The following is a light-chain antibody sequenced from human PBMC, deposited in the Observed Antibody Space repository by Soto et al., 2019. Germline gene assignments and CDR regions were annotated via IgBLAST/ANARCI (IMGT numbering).Light chain of an antibody. V-gene: IGKV3-15*01. CDR3: QQYNNWPLT. Sequence: EIVMTQSPATLSVSPGERATLSCRASQSVSSNLAWYQQKPGQAPRLLIYDASTMATGFPARFSGSGSGTEFTLTISSLQSEDFAVYYRQQYNNWPLTFGGGTKVDIK. CDR2: DAS. CDR1: QSVSSN. J-gene: IGKJ4*01.